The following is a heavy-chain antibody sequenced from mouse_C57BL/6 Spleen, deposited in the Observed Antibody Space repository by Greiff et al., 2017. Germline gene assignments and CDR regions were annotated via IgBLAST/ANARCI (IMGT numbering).Heavy chain of an antibody. V-gene: IGHV1-74*01. CDR1: GYTFTSYW. D-gene: IGHD1-1*01. Sequence: VQLQQPGAELVKPGASVKVSCKASGYTFTSYWMHWVKQRPGQGLEWIGRIHPSDGDTNYNQKFKGKATLTVDKSSSTAYMQLSSLTSEDSAVYYCAIDYYGSSFAMDDWGQGTTVTVAS. J-gene: IGHJ4*01. CDR3: AIDYYGSSFAMDD. CDR2: IHPSDGDT.